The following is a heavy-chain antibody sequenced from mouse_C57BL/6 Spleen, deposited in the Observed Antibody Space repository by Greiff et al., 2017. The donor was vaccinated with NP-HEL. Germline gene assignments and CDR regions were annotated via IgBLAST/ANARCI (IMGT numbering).Heavy chain of an antibody. J-gene: IGHJ2*01. D-gene: IGHD2-2*01. Sequence: EVKLMESGGGLVQPKGSLKLSCAASGFSFNTYAMNWVRQAPGKGLEWVARIRSKSNNYATYYADSVKDRFTISRDDSESMLYLQMNNLKTEDTAMYYCVRDGYDGGGYYFDYWGQGTTLTVSS. V-gene: IGHV10-1*01. CDR1: GFSFNTYA. CDR2: IRSKSNNYAT. CDR3: VRDGYDGGGYYFDY.